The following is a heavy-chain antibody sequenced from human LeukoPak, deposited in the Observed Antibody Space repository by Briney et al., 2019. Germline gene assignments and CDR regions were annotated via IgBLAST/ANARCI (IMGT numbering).Heavy chain of an antibody. D-gene: IGHD1-26*01. J-gene: IGHJ4*02. CDR3: ARDSEDVVTATPVDY. CDR1: GYTFTSFP. V-gene: IGHV7-4-1*02. Sequence: ASVKVSCKASGYTFTSFPMNWVRQAPGQGLEWMGWINTNTGNPTYAQGFTGRFVFSLDTSASTAYLQISSLKAEDSAVYYCARDSEDVVTATPVDYWGQGTLVTVSS. CDR2: INTNTGNP.